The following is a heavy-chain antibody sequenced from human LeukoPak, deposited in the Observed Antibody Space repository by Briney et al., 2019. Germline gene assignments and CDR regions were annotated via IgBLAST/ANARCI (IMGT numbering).Heavy chain of an antibody. D-gene: IGHD1-7*01. V-gene: IGHV3-7*01. Sequence: GGSLRLSCAASGFTFSSYWMSWVRQAPGKGLEWVANIKQDGSEKYYVDSVKGRFTISRDNAKNSLYLQMNSLRAEDTAVYYCARGGLGLELSANYFDYWGQGTLVTVSS. CDR1: GFTFSSYW. J-gene: IGHJ4*02. CDR3: ARGGLGLELSANYFDY. CDR2: IKQDGSEK.